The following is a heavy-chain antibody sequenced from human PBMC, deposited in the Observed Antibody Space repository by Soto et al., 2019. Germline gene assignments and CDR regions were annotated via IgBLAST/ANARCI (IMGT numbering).Heavy chain of an antibody. J-gene: IGHJ4*02. CDR1: GYTFTSYG. Sequence: ASVKVSCKASGYTFTSYGISWVRQAPGQGLEWMGWISAYNGNTNYAQKLQGRVTMTTDTSTSTAYMELRSLRSDDTAVDYCARDRGITGTTFFDYWGQGTLVTVSS. V-gene: IGHV1-18*01. D-gene: IGHD1-7*01. CDR2: ISAYNGNT. CDR3: ARDRGITGTTFFDY.